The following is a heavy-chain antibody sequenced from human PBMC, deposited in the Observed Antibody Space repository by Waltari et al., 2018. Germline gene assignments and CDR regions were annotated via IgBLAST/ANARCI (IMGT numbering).Heavy chain of an antibody. Sequence: QVQLQESGPGLVKPSETLSLTCAVSGYSISSGYYWGWIRQPPGKGRGWIGNMYRSGSTDSNPSLKGLGTISVYTSKNPFSLKLRSVTAADTAVYYGARQDIVVVVAASPVAFDPWGQGTLVTVSS. J-gene: IGHJ5*02. D-gene: IGHD2-15*01. CDR3: ARQDIVVVVAASPVAFDP. CDR2: MYRSGST. V-gene: IGHV4-38-2*01. CDR1: GYSISSGYY.